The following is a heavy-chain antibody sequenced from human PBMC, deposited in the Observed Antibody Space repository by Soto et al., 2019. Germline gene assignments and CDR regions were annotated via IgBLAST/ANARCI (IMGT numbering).Heavy chain of an antibody. D-gene: IGHD3-22*01. V-gene: IGHV3-21*01. CDR3: ARDGYYYDSENWFDP. J-gene: IGHJ5*02. CDR2: ISSSSSYI. Sequence: PXGSLIVSCASSGITFSSYSVNWVLQAPGKGLEWVSSISSSSSYIYYADSVKGRFTISRDNAKNSLYLQMNSLRAEDTAVYYCARDGYYYDSENWFDPWGQGTLVTVSS. CDR1: GITFSSYS.